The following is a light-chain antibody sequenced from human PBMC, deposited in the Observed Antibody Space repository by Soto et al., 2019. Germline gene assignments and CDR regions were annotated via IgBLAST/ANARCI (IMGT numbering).Light chain of an antibody. CDR3: QQYNSYSRT. Sequence: DIQMTQSPSPLSASVGDRVTITCRASQSISSWLAWYQQKPGKAPKLLIYKASSLESGVPSRFSGSGSGTEFTLTISSLQPDDFATYYCQQYNSYSRTLGQGTKVDI. V-gene: IGKV1-5*03. CDR1: QSISSW. CDR2: KAS. J-gene: IGKJ1*01.